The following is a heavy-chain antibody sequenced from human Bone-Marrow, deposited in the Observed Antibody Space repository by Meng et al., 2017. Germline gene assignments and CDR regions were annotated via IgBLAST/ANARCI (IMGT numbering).Heavy chain of an antibody. CDR1: GGSFSGYY. V-gene: IGHV4-34*01. CDR3: ARRPGHSSSWHRLPEGKFDP. Sequence: VQQTRGGAGLWNPSAALSLTCAVYGGSFSGYYWSWIRQPPGKGLGWIGEINHRGSTNYNPSLKSRVTISVGTSKNQFSLKLSSVTAADTAVYYCARRPGHSSSWHRLPEGKFDPWGQGTLVTVSS. CDR2: INHRGST. D-gene: IGHD6-13*01. J-gene: IGHJ5*02.